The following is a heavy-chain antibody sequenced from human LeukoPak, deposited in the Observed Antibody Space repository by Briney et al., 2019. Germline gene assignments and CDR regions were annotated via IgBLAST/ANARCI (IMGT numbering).Heavy chain of an antibody. J-gene: IGHJ4*02. Sequence: PSETLSLTCSVSGYSISSGYYWGWVRLPPGKGLEWIGIIYHSGSTYYNPSLKSRVTISVDTSKNQFSLKLSSVTAADTAVYYRARYIAARLGGLDYWGQGTLVTVSS. CDR1: GYSISSGYY. V-gene: IGHV4-38-2*02. D-gene: IGHD6-6*01. CDR2: IYHSGST. CDR3: ARYIAARLGGLDY.